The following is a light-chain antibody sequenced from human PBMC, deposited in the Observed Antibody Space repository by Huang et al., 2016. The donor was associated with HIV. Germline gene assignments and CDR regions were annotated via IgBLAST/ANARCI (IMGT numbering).Light chain of an antibody. Sequence: EIELTQSPATLSVSLGERATLSCRASQSVSSHLAWYQQKPGQAPRLLIYAASTRATGVPARFSGSGAGTEFTLTISTLQSEDSAVYYCQQYNDFRSTFGPGTRVEIK. CDR1: QSVSSH. CDR3: QQYNDFRST. J-gene: IGKJ3*01. CDR2: AAS. V-gene: IGKV3-15*01.